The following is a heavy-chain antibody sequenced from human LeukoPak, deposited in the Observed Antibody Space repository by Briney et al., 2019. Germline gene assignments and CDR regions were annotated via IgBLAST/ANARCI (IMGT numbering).Heavy chain of an antibody. J-gene: IGHJ3*02. CDR1: GGSISNYY. V-gene: IGHV4-59*12. Sequence: KSSETLSLTCTVSGGSISNYYWTWIRQPPGKGLEWIGYIYYTGSTNYNPSLKSRVTISVDTSKNQFSLKLSSVTAADTAVYYCARGQDYYGSGTVGRAFDIWGQGTMVTVSS. CDR3: ARGQDYYGSGTVGRAFDI. CDR2: IYYTGST. D-gene: IGHD3-10*01.